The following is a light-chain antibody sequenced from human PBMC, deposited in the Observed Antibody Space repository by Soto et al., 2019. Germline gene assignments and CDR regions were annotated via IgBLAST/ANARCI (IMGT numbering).Light chain of an antibody. CDR2: GNN. CDR3: SSYAGSNNFVV. CDR1: SSNFGAGYD. Sequence: QPVLTQPPSVSGAPGQGVTISCTGSSSNFGAGYDVHWYQQLPGTAPKLLIYGNNNRPSGVPDRFSGSKSGNTASLTVSGLQAEDEADYYCSSYAGSNNFVVFGGGTKLTVL. J-gene: IGLJ2*01. V-gene: IGLV1-40*01.